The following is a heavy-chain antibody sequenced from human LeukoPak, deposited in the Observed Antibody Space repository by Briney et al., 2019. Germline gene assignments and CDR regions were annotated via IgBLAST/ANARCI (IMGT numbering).Heavy chain of an antibody. J-gene: IGHJ5*02. V-gene: IGHV4-4*07. CDR2: IYTSGST. CDR3: ARVNPLLLGDGYFNNWFDP. CDR1: GGSISSYY. D-gene: IGHD3-22*01. Sequence: PSETLSLTCTVSGGSISSYYWSWIRQPAGKGLEWIGRIYTSGSTNYNPSLKSRVTMSVDTSKNQFSLKLSSVTAADTAVYYCARVNPLLLGDGYFNNWFDPWGQGTLVTVSS.